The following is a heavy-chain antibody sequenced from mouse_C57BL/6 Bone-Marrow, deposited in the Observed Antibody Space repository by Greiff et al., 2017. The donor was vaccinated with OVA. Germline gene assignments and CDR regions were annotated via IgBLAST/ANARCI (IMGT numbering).Heavy chain of an antibody. J-gene: IGHJ3*01. Sequence: QVQLQQSGAELVRPGASVTLSCKASGYTFTDYEMHWVKQTPVHGLEWIGAIDPETGGTAYNQKFKGKAILTADKSSSTAYMELRSLTSEDSAVYYGTNYGSSLGGFAYWGQGTLVTVSA. D-gene: IGHD1-1*01. CDR2: IDPETGGT. V-gene: IGHV1-15*01. CDR1: GYTFTDYE. CDR3: TNYGSSLGGFAY.